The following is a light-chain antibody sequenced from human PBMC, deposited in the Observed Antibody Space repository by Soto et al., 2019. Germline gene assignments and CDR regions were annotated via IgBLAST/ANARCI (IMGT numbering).Light chain of an antibody. CDR1: QSVGTY. CDR2: GTS. V-gene: IGKV3-20*01. J-gene: IGKJ2*01. CDR3: QQYDSSPRT. Sequence: EIVLTQSPGTLSLSPGERATLSCRASQSVGTYLTWYQQKPGQAPRLLIYGTSSRATGIPDRFSGSGSGTDFTLTITSLEPGDFAVYYCQQYDSSPRTFGRGTKLEIK.